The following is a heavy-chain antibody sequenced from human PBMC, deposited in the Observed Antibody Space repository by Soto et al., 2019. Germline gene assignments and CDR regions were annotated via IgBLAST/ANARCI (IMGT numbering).Heavy chain of an antibody. J-gene: IGHJ6*02. CDR1: AFTFSSYS. D-gene: IGHD3-3*01. CDR2: VNGGGDIT. CDR3: ARGHFGVTMDV. Sequence: EVQLLESGGGLVQPGGSLRLSCAASAFTFSSYSMIWVRQATGKGLEWVSGVNGGGDITYYAESVKGRFTSSRDNSKNTLYLQMISLRAEDTAVFYCARGHFGVTMDVWGQGTTVTVSS. V-gene: IGHV3-23*01.